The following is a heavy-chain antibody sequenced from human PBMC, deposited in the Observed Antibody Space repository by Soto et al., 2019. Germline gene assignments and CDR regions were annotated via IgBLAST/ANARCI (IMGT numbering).Heavy chain of an antibody. Sequence: QVQLVESGGCLVKPGGSLRLSCAASGFTFSDYYMSWIRQAPGKGLEWVSYISSSSSYTNYADSVKGRFTISRDNAKNSLYLQMNSLRAEDTAVYYCARDDIAAAAHRGMDVWGQGTTVTVSS. D-gene: IGHD6-13*01. CDR3: ARDDIAAAAHRGMDV. CDR2: ISSSSSYT. CDR1: GFTFSDYY. J-gene: IGHJ6*02. V-gene: IGHV3-11*06.